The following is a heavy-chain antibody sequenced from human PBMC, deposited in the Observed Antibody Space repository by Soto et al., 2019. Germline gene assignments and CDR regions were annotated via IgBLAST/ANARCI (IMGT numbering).Heavy chain of an antibody. Sequence: QITLKESGPTLVKPTQTLTLTCTFSGFSLSTSGVGVGWIRQPPGKALEWLALIYGDDDKHYSPSLKSRLTITKDTSKNQVVLTMTTMDPVDTATYYCAHMTYYFDYWGQGTLVTVSS. V-gene: IGHV2-5*02. CDR2: IYGDDDK. CDR3: AHMTYYFDY. CDR1: GFSLSTSGVG. J-gene: IGHJ4*02.